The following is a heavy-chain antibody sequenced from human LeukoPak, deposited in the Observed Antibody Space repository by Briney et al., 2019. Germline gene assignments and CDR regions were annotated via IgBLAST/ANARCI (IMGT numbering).Heavy chain of an antibody. CDR3: ARHISNSSSWSYYYYYYMDV. CDR1: EHRFISYW. CDR2: IFPADSDT. V-gene: IGHV5-51*01. J-gene: IGHJ6*03. Sequence: GESLKISCQGSEHRFISYWIGWVRQMPGKGLELMGIIFPADSDTRYSPSFQGQVTISADKSISTAYLQWSSLKASDTAMYYCARHISNSSSWSYYYYYYMDVWGKGTTVTVSS. D-gene: IGHD6-13*01.